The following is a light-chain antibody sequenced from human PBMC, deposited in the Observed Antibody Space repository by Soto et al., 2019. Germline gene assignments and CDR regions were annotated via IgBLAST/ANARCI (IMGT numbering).Light chain of an antibody. J-gene: IGKJ1*01. CDR2: GAS. V-gene: IGKV3-20*01. Sequence: EIVLTQSPGTLSLSPGERATLSCRASQSVSGSYLAWYQQKPGQAPSLLIYGASTRATGIPGRFSGGGSGTDFTLTISRLEPEDFAVYYCQQYCSSPKTFGQGTKVEI. CDR1: QSVSGSY. CDR3: QQYCSSPKT.